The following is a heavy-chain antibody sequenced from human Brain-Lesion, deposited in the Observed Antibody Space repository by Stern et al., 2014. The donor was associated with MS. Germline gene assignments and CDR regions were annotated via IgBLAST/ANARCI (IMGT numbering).Heavy chain of an antibody. CDR1: GYTLTELS. CDR2: FDPEDGET. V-gene: IGHV1-24*01. J-gene: IGHJ4*02. CDR3: ATLSPGAGGNYYRHFDY. D-gene: IGHD1-26*01. Sequence: QLVQSGAEVKKPGASVKVSCKVSGYTLTELSMHWVRQAPRKGLEWMGGFDPEDGETIYAQKFQGRVTITEDKSKDTPYMQLSSLRSEDTAVYYCATLSPGAGGNYYRHFDYWGQGTLVTVSS.